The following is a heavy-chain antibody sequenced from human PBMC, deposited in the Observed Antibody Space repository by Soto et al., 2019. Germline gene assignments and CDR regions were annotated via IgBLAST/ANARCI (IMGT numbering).Heavy chain of an antibody. CDR3: ASFEAGGSDGLRIFDY. Sequence: QVQLVQSGAEVKKPGASVKVSCKASGYTFTSYGISWVRQAPGQGLEWMGWISAYNGNTNYAQKLQGRVTMTTDTSTSTAYMELRSLRSYDTAVYYCASFEAGGSDGLRIFDYWGQGTLVTVSS. CDR1: GYTFTSYG. D-gene: IGHD1-26*01. CDR2: ISAYNGNT. J-gene: IGHJ4*02. V-gene: IGHV1-18*01.